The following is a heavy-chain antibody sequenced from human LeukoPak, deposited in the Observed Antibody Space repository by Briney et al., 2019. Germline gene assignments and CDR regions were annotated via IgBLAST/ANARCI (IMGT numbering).Heavy chain of an antibody. D-gene: IGHD2-15*01. J-gene: IGHJ6*03. CDR2: IYYSGST. CDR3: ARTTEGYCRGRSCYSYYYYMDV. Sequence: PSETLSLTCTVSGGSISSYYWSWIRQPPGKGLEWIGYIYYSGSTNYNPSLKSRVTISVDTSKNQFSLKLSSVTAADTAVYYCARTTEGYCRGRSCYSYYYYMDVWGKGTTVTISS. CDR1: GGSISSYY. V-gene: IGHV4-59*01.